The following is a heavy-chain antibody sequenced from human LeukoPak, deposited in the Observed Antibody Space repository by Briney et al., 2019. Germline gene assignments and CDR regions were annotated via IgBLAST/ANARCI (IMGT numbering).Heavy chain of an antibody. V-gene: IGHV3-23*01. CDR3: AKRHYDSSGYPN. J-gene: IGHJ4*02. CDR1: GFTFSTYA. Sequence: PGGSLRLSCVVSGFTFSTYAMSWVRQAPGKGLEWVSAISGNGGSTYYADSVKGRFTISRDNSKNMLYLQMNSLRAEDTAVYYCAKRHYDSSGYPNWGQGTLVTVSS. CDR2: ISGNGGST. D-gene: IGHD3-22*01.